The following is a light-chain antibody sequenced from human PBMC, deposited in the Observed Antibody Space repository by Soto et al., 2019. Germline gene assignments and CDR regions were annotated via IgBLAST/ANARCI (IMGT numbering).Light chain of an antibody. CDR2: AAP. J-gene: IGKJ4*01. CDR3: QQSYGLPLT. CDR1: QSISSY. V-gene: IGKV1-39*01. Sequence: DIHMTQTKSSLSAALGDRVTITFRASQSISSYLNWYQQKPGKAPKLLIYAAPTLQSGVPSRFSGSGSGTDFTLTISTLQPEDFATHYCQQSYGLPLTFGGGTNVDIK.